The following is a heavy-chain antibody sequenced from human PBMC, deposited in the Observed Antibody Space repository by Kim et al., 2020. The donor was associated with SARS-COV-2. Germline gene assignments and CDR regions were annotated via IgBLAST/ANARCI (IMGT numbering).Heavy chain of an antibody. J-gene: IGHJ4*02. CDR3: ARGKLAAAGQY. V-gene: IGHV1-18*01. CDR2: T. Sequence: TNYAQKLQGRVTMTTDTSTSTAYMELRSLRSDDTAVYYCARGKLAAAGQYWGQGTLVTVSS. D-gene: IGHD6-13*01.